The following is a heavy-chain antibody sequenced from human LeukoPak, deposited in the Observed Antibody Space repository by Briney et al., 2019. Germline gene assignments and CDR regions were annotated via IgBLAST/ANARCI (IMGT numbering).Heavy chain of an antibody. V-gene: IGHV3-43*02. CDR3: AKDIPHYYDSSGFYGDYFDY. CDR1: GFTFDDYA. Sequence: PGGSLRLSCAASGFTFDDYAMHWVRQAPGKGLEWVSLISGDGGSTYYADSVKGRFTISRDNSKNSLYLQMNSLRTEDTALYYCAKDIPHYYDSSGFYGDYFDYWGLGTLVTVSS. D-gene: IGHD3-22*01. J-gene: IGHJ4*02. CDR2: ISGDGGST.